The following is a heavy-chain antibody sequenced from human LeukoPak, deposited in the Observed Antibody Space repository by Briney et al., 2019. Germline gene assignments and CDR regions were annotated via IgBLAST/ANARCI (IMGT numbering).Heavy chain of an antibody. J-gene: IGHJ6*02. CDR2: IIPSGGST. Sequence: ASVKVSCKASGYTFTSYYMHWVRQAPGQGLEWMGIIIPSGGSTSYAQKFQGRVTMTRDTSTSTVYMELSSLRSEDTAVYYCARDWALYGMDVWGQGTTVTVSS. CDR1: GYTFTSYY. V-gene: IGHV1-46*01. CDR3: ARDWALYGMDV. D-gene: IGHD3-16*01.